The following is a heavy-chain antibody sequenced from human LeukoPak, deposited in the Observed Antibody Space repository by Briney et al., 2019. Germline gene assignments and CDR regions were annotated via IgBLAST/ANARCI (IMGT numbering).Heavy chain of an antibody. CDR2: ISSSSSYI. D-gene: IGHD4-17*01. J-gene: IGHJ4*02. Sequence: GGSLRLSCAASGFTFSSYSMNWVRQAPGKGLEWVSSISSSSSYIYYADSVKGRFSISRDNAKNSLYLQMNSLRAADTALYYCAKEAGPIDCGDYLFDSWGQGTLVTVSS. CDR1: GFTFSSYS. CDR3: AKEAGPIDCGDYLFDS. V-gene: IGHV3-21*04.